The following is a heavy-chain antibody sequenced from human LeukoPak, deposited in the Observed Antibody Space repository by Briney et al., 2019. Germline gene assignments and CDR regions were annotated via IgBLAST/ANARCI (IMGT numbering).Heavy chain of an antibody. V-gene: IGHV4-59*08. J-gene: IGHJ4*02. CDR1: GGSISSYY. CDR2: VYYSGST. D-gene: IGHD2/OR15-2a*01. Sequence: PSETLSLTRTLSGGSISSYYWSWIRQPPGKALEWIGYVYYSGSTDYNPSLKSRVTISVDTSKNQFSLKLNSVTAADTAVYYCARRNSWGQFDYWGQGTLVTVSS. CDR3: ARRNSWGQFDY.